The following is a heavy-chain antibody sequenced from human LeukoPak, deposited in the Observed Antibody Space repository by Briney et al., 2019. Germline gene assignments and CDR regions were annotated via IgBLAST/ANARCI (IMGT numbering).Heavy chain of an antibody. Sequence: GASVTVSCKVSGYTLTELSMHWVRQAPGKGLEWMGGFDPEDGETIYAQKFQGRVTMTEDTSTDTAYMELSSLRSEDTAVYYCATVPGIAVAGRPNDAFDIWGQGTMVTVSS. CDR1: GYTLTELS. J-gene: IGHJ3*02. CDR2: FDPEDGET. CDR3: ATVPGIAVAGRPNDAFDI. D-gene: IGHD6-19*01. V-gene: IGHV1-24*01.